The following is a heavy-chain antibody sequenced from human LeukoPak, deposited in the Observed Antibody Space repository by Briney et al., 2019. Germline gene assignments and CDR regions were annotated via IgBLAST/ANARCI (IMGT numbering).Heavy chain of an antibody. Sequence: PSETLSLTCAVYGESFSDFYWSWIRQPPGKGLEWIGEINHSGSTNYNPSLKSRVTISVDTSKSQFSLRLSSVTAADTAVYHCAMTRWSLDYWGQGTLVTVSS. J-gene: IGHJ4*02. CDR1: GESFSDFY. V-gene: IGHV4-34*01. D-gene: IGHD6-13*01. CDR3: AMTRWSLDY. CDR2: INHSGST.